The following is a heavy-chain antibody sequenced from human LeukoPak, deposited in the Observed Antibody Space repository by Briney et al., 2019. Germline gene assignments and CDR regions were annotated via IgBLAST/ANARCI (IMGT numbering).Heavy chain of an antibody. D-gene: IGHD3-22*01. V-gene: IGHV3-20*04. CDR2: INWNGGST. Sequence: GGPLRLSCAASGFTFSSYAMSWVRQAPGKGLEWVSGINWNGGSTGYADSVKGRFTISRDNAKNSLYLQMNSLRAEDTALYYCARSPPPAIYYDSSGYYYFDYWGQGTLVTVSS. CDR3: ARSPPPAIYYDSSGYYYFDY. CDR1: GFTFSSYA. J-gene: IGHJ4*02.